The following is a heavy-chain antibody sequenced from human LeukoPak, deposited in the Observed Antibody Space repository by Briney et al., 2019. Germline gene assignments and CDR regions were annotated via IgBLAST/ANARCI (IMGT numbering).Heavy chain of an antibody. D-gene: IGHD3-9*01. V-gene: IGHV1-18*01. Sequence: AASVKVSCKASGYTFTSYGISWVRQAPGQGLEWMGWVTSYNGDTNYAQKFQGRVTMTTDTSTSTAYMELRSLTSDDTAMYYCAKDWHILSGRNCFDPWGQGTLVTVSS. J-gene: IGHJ5*02. CDR1: GYTFTSYG. CDR3: AKDWHILSGRNCFDP. CDR2: VTSYNGDT.